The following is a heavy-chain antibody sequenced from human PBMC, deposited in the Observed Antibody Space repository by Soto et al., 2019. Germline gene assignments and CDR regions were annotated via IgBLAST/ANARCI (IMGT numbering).Heavy chain of an antibody. D-gene: IGHD2-15*01. J-gene: IGHJ4*02. CDR2: ISYDGSNK. V-gene: IGHV3-30*18. Sequence: QVQLVESGGAVVQPGRSLRLSCAASGFTFSSYGMHWVRQAPGKGLEWVAVISYDGSNKYYADSVKGRFTISRDNSKNTLYLQMNSLRAEDTAVYYCAKDLVVVTPRYYFDYWGQGTLVTVSS. CDR1: GFTFSSYG. CDR3: AKDLVVVTPRYYFDY.